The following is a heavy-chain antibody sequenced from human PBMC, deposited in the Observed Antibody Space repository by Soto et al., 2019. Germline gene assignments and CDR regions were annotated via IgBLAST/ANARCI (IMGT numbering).Heavy chain of an antibody. CDR2: ISFAGTNK. Sequence: GGSLRLSCAASGFSFSSYAMHWVRQAPGKGLEWVAVISFAGTNKYYADSVKGRFTISRDNSKNTLYLQMNSLRAEDTAVYYCARDPGLNSSSFTPGAFDIWGQGTMVTVSS. D-gene: IGHD6-6*01. J-gene: IGHJ3*02. CDR1: GFSFSSYA. CDR3: ARDPGLNSSSFTPGAFDI. V-gene: IGHV3-30-3*01.